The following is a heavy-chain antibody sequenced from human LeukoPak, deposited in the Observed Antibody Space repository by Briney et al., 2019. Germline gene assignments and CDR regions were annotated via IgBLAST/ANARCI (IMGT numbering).Heavy chain of an antibody. CDR1: GYTFTGYY. CDR3: ARVVGYCSGGSCYPGAFDI. CDR2: INPNSGGT. Sequence: ASVKVSCKASGYTFTGYYMHWVRQAPGQGLEWMGWINPNSGGTNYAQKFQGRVAMTRDTSISTAYMELSRLRSDDTAVYYCARVVGYCSGGSCYPGAFDISGQGTMVTVSS. V-gene: IGHV1-2*02. J-gene: IGHJ3*02. D-gene: IGHD2-15*01.